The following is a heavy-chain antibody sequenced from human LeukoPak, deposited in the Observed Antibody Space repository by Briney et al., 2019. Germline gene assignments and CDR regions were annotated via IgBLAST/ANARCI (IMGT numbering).Heavy chain of an antibody. CDR1: GYTFTGYY. J-gene: IGHJ4*02. Sequence: APVKASCKASGYTFTGYYMHWVRQAPGQGLEWMGWINPNSGGTNYAQKFQGRVTMTRDTSISTAYMELSRLRSDDTAVYYCARYYDSSGYYYGGNYFDYWGQGTLVTVSS. V-gene: IGHV1-2*02. CDR2: INPNSGGT. CDR3: ARYYDSSGYYYGGNYFDY. D-gene: IGHD3-22*01.